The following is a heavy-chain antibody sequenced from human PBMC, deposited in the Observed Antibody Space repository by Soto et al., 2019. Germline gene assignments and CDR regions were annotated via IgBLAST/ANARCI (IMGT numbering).Heavy chain of an antibody. Sequence: GGSLRLSCAASGFTFSNHWTHWVRQAPGKGLVWVSRINSDGSTTTYADSVKGRFTISRDNAKNTLYLQLNSLRAEDTALYYCARGYSSGPDYWGQGTLVTVSS. V-gene: IGHV3-74*01. CDR1: GFTFSNHW. CDR2: INSDGSTT. CDR3: ARGYSSGPDY. J-gene: IGHJ4*02. D-gene: IGHD6-19*01.